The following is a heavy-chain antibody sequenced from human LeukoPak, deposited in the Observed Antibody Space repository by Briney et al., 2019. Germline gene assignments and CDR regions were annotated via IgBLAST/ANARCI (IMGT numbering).Heavy chain of an antibody. CDR1: GGSISSSSYY. Sequence: SETLSLTCTVSGGSISSSSYYWGWIRQPPGKGLEWIGSIYYSGSTYYNPSLKGRVTMSVDTSKNQFSLRLSSVTAADTAVYYCVRWGAHYYYYHMDVWGKGTTVTVSS. CDR3: VRWGAHYYYYHMDV. V-gene: IGHV4-39*07. CDR2: IYYSGST. D-gene: IGHD1-26*01. J-gene: IGHJ6*03.